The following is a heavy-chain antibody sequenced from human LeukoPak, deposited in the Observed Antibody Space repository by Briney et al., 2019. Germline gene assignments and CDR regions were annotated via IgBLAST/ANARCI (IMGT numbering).Heavy chain of an antibody. D-gene: IGHD2-21*02. Sequence: ASVKVSCKASGYTFTYRYLHWVRQAPGQALEWMGWITPFNGNTNYAQKFQDRVTITRDRSMSAAYMELSSLRSDDTAVYYCARVVDVVVTALPGPMDVWGKGTTVTVSS. CDR2: ITPFNGNT. V-gene: IGHV1-45*02. CDR1: GYTFTYRY. J-gene: IGHJ6*04. CDR3: ARVVDVVVTALPGPMDV.